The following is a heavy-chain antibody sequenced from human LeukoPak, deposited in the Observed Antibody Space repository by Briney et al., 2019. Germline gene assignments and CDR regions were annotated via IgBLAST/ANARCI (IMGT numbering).Heavy chain of an antibody. J-gene: IGHJ5*02. CDR3: ARDVTYYDSSGYLINWFDP. CDR2: IYSGGST. V-gene: IGHV3-53*01. Sequence: GGSLRLSXAASGFTVSSNYMSWVRQAPGKGLEWVSVIYSGGSTYYADSVKGRFTISRDNSKNTLYLQMNSLRAEDTAVYYCARDVTYYDSSGYLINWFDPWGQGTLVTVSS. CDR1: GFTVSSNY. D-gene: IGHD3-22*01.